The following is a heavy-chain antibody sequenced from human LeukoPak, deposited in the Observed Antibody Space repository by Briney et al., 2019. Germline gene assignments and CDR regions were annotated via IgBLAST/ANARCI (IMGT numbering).Heavy chain of an antibody. CDR1: GFTFSSYG. CDR3: AKVGRHYCSSTSCYPSPDYYYYMDV. D-gene: IGHD2-2*01. V-gene: IGHV3-30*02. CDR2: IRYDGSNK. J-gene: IGHJ6*03. Sequence: GGSLRLSCAASGFTFSSYGMHWVRQAPGKGLEWVAFIRYDGSNKYYADSVKGRFTISRDNSKNTLYLQMNSLRAEDTAVYYCAKVGRHYCSSTSCYPSPDYYYYMDVWGKGTTVTVSS.